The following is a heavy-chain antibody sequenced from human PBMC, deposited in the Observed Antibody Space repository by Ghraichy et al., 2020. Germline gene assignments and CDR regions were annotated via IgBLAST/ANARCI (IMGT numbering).Heavy chain of an antibody. J-gene: IGHJ3*02. CDR1: GGSFSGYY. CDR3: ARSKQLVGILNAFDI. Sequence: SETLSLTCAVYGGSFSGYYWSWIRQPPGKGLEWIGEINHSGSTNYNPSLKSRVTISVDTSKNQFSLKLSSVTAADTAVYYCARSKQLVGILNAFDIWGQGTMVTVSS. V-gene: IGHV4-34*01. CDR2: INHSGST. D-gene: IGHD6-6*01.